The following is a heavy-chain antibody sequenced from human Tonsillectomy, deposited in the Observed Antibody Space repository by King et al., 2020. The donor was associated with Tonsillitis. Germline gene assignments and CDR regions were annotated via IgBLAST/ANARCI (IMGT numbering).Heavy chain of an antibody. CDR1: GYTFTNYG. CDR3: ARFSRGIAAADRWFDP. CDR2: ISVYNGNT. Sequence: VQLVESGAEVKKPGASVKVSCKASGYTFTNYGISWVRQAPGQGLEWMGWISVYNGNTNYAQKFQGRVTMTTDTSTSTAYTELRSLRSDDTAVYYCARFSRGIAAADRWFDPWGQGTLVTVSS. V-gene: IGHV1-18*04. D-gene: IGHD6-13*01. J-gene: IGHJ5*02.